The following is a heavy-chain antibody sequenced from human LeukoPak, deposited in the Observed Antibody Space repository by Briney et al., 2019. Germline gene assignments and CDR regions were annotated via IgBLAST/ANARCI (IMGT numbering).Heavy chain of an antibody. CDR3: AAVRGFVVVSAANLDY. CDR1: GFTFTSSA. D-gene: IGHD2-2*01. CDR2: IVVGSGNT. J-gene: IGHJ4*02. Sequence: GASVKVSCTAYGFTFTSSAVQWVRQARGQRLEWVGWIVVGSGNTNYAQKFQERVTITRDMSTRTAYMELSSLRSEDTAVYYCAAVRGFVVVSAANLDYWGQGTLVTVSS. V-gene: IGHV1-58*01.